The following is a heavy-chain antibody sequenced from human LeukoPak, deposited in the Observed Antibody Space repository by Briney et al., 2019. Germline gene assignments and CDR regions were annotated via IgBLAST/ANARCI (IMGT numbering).Heavy chain of an antibody. V-gene: IGHV4-30-4*08. Sequence: SETLSLTCTVSGGSISSGDYYWSWIRQPPGKGLEWIGYIYYSGSTYYNPSLKSRVTISVDTSKNHFSLKLSSVTAADTAVYYCARESAGLDCSGGSCYSGLAYWGQRTLVTVSS. CDR1: GGSISSGDYY. D-gene: IGHD2-15*01. J-gene: IGHJ4*02. CDR2: IYYSGST. CDR3: ARESAGLDCSGGSCYSGLAY.